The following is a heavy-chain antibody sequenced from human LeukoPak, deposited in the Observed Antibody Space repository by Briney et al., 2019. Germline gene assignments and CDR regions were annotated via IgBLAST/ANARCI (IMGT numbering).Heavy chain of an antibody. Sequence: GGSLRLSCAASGFAVSTNYLSWVRQVPGKGLEWVSVIYSDGSTYYTDSVKGRFTISRDNSKNTLYLQMNSLRPEDTAVYYCARDQRSESYYPWGWFDPWGQGTLVTVSS. J-gene: IGHJ5*02. V-gene: IGHV3-66*02. CDR3: ARDQRSESYYPWGWFDP. CDR1: GFAVSTNY. D-gene: IGHD1-26*01. CDR2: IYSDGST.